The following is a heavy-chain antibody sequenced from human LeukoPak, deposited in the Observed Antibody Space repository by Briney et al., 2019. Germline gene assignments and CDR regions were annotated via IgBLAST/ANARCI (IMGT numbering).Heavy chain of an antibody. D-gene: IGHD1-1*01. CDR1: GGSFSGYY. CDR3: TREEGGTTVDY. V-gene: IGHV4-34*01. J-gene: IGHJ4*02. Sequence: PSETLSLTCAVYGGSFSGYYWSWIRQPPGKGLEWIGEVNHSGTTYYNPSLKSRITISQDTFKNQFSLKVNSVTAADTAAYYCTREEGGTTVDYWGQGTLVTVSS. CDR2: VNHSGTT.